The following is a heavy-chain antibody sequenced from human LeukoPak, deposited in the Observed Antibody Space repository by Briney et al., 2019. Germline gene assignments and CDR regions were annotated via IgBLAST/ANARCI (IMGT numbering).Heavy chain of an antibody. Sequence: GGSLRLSCAAPGFTVSSNYMSWVRQAPGKGLEWVSVIYSGGSTYYADSVKGRFTISRDNSKNTLYLQMNSLRAEDTAVYYCARDSEYSSGWYSFDYWGQGTLVTVSS. CDR1: GFTVSSNY. CDR2: IYSGGST. D-gene: IGHD6-19*01. J-gene: IGHJ4*02. V-gene: IGHV3-53*01. CDR3: ARDSEYSSGWYSFDY.